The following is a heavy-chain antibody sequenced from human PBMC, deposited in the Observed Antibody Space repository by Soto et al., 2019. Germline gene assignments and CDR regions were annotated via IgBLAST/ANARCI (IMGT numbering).Heavy chain of an antibody. Sequence: PSETLSLTCTVSGGSISSSSYYWGWIRQPPGKGLEWIGSIYYSGSTYYNPSLKSRVTISVDTSKNQFSLKLSSVTAADTAVYYCARLHGGSYLYYGMDVWGQGTTVTVSS. V-gene: IGHV4-39*01. CDR3: ARLHGGSYLYYGMDV. CDR2: IYYSGST. CDR1: GGSISSSSYY. J-gene: IGHJ6*02. D-gene: IGHD2-15*01.